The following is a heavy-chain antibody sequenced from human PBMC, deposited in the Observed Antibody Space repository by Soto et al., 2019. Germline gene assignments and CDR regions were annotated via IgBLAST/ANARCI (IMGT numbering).Heavy chain of an antibody. V-gene: IGHV1-18*01. CDR1: GYNFTSYG. CDR2: ISPHNDRT. J-gene: IGHJ3*02. D-gene: IGHD6-19*01. CDR3: ARDLYYSSGRYFDHDAFDS. Sequence: QVQLVQSGADVKKPGASVKVSCKASGYNFTSYGISWVRQAPGQGLEWMGWISPHNDRTKYARRFQDRVTMTTETPTSTVYMELGSLRSDDTAVYYCARDLYYSSGRYFDHDAFDSWGQGTVVNVSS.